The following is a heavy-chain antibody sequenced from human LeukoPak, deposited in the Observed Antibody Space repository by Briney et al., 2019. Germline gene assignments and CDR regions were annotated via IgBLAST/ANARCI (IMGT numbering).Heavy chain of an antibody. J-gene: IGHJ6*02. V-gene: IGHV1-46*01. CDR1: GYTFTSYY. CDR2: INPSGGST. CDR3: ASLMEWFSAPAHIYGMDV. Sequence: ASVKVSCTASGYTFTSYYMHWVRQAPGQGLEWIGIINPSGGSTSYAQKFQGRVTMTRDTSTSTVYMELSSLRSEDTAVYYCASLMEWFSAPAHIYGMDVWGQGTTVTVSS. D-gene: IGHD3-3*01.